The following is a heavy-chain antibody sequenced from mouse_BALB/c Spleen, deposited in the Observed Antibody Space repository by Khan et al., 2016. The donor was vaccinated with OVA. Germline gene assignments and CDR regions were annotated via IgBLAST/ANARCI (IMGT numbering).Heavy chain of an antibody. CDR1: EFTFSNYG. Sequence: EVELVESGGGLVKPGGSLKFSCAASEFTFSNYGMSWVRQTPEKRLEWVATISSGGSYTYYPDSVKGRFTISRDNANNTLYLKMSSLRSEDTAMYYCARTPGYYGSNYFDYWGQGTTLTVSS. CDR3: ARTPGYYGSNYFDY. J-gene: IGHJ2*01. V-gene: IGHV5-9-3*01. CDR2: ISSGGSYT. D-gene: IGHD1-1*01.